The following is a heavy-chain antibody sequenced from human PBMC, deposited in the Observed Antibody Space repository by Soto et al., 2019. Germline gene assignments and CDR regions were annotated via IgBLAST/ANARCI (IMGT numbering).Heavy chain of an antibody. CDR3: ARSLLRFLDHYYMDV. J-gene: IGHJ6*03. CDR2: IWYDGSNK. V-gene: IGHV3-33*01. CDR1: GFTFSSYG. D-gene: IGHD3-3*01. Sequence: GGSLRLSCAASGFTFSSYGMHWVRQAPGKGLEWVAVIWYDGSNKYYADSVKGRFTISRDNSKNTLYLQMNSLRAEDTAVYYCARSLLRFLDHYYMDVWGKGTTVTVSS.